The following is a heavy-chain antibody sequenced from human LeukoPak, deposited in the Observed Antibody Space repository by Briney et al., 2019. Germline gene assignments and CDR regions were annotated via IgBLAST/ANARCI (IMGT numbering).Heavy chain of an antibody. J-gene: IGHJ4*02. D-gene: IGHD2-2*01. CDR3: ARALDSSSSRYQAFEE. Sequence: GGSLRLSCSASGVTFSNYWMSWVRQAPGKGLEWVANIKQDESEKYYVDSVKGRFTISRDNARSSLYLQMNSLRAEDTAVYYCARALDSSSSRYQAFEEWGQGTLVTVSS. CDR2: IKQDESEK. CDR1: GVTFSNYW. V-gene: IGHV3-7*01.